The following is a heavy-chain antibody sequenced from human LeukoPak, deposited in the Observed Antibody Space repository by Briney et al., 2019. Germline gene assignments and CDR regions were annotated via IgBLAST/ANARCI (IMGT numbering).Heavy chain of an antibody. V-gene: IGHV4-4*09. D-gene: IGHD2-2*01. CDR2: IYTSETT. CDR1: GASISSYY. Sequence: SETLSLTCTVSGASISSYYWSWIRQPPGKGLEWIGYIYTSETTNFNPALRSRVTISIDTSKNQVSLRLSSVTAADTALYYCARHRSPSSLSFFDIWGQGMLVIDSS. J-gene: IGHJ4*02. CDR3: ARHRSPSSLSFFDI.